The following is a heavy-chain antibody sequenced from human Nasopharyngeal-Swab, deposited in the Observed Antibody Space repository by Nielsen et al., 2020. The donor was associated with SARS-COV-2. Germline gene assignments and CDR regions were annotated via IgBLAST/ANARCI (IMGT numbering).Heavy chain of an antibody. V-gene: IGHV4-59*08. J-gene: IGHJ3*02. D-gene: IGHD3-10*01. Sequence: SETLSPTCTVPGGSISSYYWSWIRQPPGEGLEWIGYIYYSGSTNYNPSLKGRVTISVDTSKKQFSLKLSSVTAADTAVYYCARQTTLLWFGELLLGAFDIWGQGTMVTVSS. CDR2: IYYSGST. CDR3: ARQTTLLWFGELLLGAFDI. CDR1: GGSISSYY.